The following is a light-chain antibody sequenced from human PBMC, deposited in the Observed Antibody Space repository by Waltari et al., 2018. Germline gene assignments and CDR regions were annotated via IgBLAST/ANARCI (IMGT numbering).Light chain of an antibody. Sequence: DIVMTQSPDSLAVSLGERATINCKSSQTVLYNSNNKNYLAWYQQKPGQPPQLLIYWASTRESGVPDRFSGSGSGTDFSLTISSLQAEDVAVYYCQQYYTTPLTFGGGTEVEIK. J-gene: IGKJ4*01. V-gene: IGKV4-1*01. CDR3: QQYYTTPLT. CDR2: WAS. CDR1: QTVLYNSNNKNY.